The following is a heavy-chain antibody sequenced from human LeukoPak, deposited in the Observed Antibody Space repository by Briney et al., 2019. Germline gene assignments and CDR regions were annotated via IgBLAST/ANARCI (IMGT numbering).Heavy chain of an antibody. CDR1: GFTVSSNY. D-gene: IGHD2-2*01. V-gene: IGHV3-66*02. J-gene: IGHJ4*02. CDR3: ATRDGELLSVD. CDR2: IYSGGST. Sequence: PGGSLRLSCAASGFTVSSNYMSWVRQAPGKGLEWDSIIYSGGSTYYADSVKGRFTISRDNSKNTLYLQMNSLRAEDTAVYYCATRDGELLSVDWGQGTLVTVSS.